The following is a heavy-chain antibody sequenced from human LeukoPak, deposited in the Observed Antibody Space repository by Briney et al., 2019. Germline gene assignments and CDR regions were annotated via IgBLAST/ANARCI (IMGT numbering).Heavy chain of an antibody. J-gene: IGHJ4*02. Sequence: SETLSLTCTVSGGSISSSSYYWGWIRQPPGKGLEWIGSIYYSGSTYYNPSLKSRVTISVDTSKNQFSLKLSSVTAADTAGYYCARAPNVFWIVYPSYSFDYWGQGTLVTVSS. CDR1: GGSISSSSYY. D-gene: IGHD3-3*01. V-gene: IGHV4-39*07. CDR3: ARAPNVFWIVYPSYSFDY. CDR2: IYYSGST.